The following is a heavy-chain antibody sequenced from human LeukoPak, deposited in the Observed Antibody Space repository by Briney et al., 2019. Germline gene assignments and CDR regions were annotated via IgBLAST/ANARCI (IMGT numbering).Heavy chain of an antibody. Sequence: GGSLRLSCAASGFTFSSYSMNWVRQAPGKGLEWVSYISSTSNTMYYADSVKGRFTISRDNAKTSLYLQMNSLTPEDTAVYYCARISVIRGLSSFDSWGKGTLVTVSS. D-gene: IGHD3-10*01. CDR2: ISSTSNTM. V-gene: IGHV3-48*04. CDR3: ARISVIRGLSSFDS. J-gene: IGHJ4*02. CDR1: GFTFSSYS.